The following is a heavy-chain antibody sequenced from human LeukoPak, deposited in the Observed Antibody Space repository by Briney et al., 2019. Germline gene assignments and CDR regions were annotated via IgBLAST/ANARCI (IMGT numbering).Heavy chain of an antibody. Sequence: SETLSPTCAVSGGSISSGGYSWSWIRQPPGKGLEWIGYIYHSGSTYYNPSLKSRVTISVDRSKNQFSLKLSSVTAADTAVYYCARVGPYYDSSAHYFDYWGQGTLVTVSS. CDR1: GGSISSGGYS. V-gene: IGHV4-30-2*01. J-gene: IGHJ4*02. D-gene: IGHD3-22*01. CDR3: ARVGPYYDSSAHYFDY. CDR2: IYHSGST.